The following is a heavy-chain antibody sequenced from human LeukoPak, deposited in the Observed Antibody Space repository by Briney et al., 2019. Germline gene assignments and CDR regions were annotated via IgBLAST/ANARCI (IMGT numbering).Heavy chain of an antibody. Sequence: SGGSLRLSCAASGFTFSSYAMHWVRQAPGKGLEWVAVISYDGSNKYYADSVKGRFTISRDNSKNTLYLQMNSLRAEDTAVYYCATQAIVSVAGTHDYWGQGTLVTVSS. CDR1: GFTFSSYA. J-gene: IGHJ4*02. CDR3: ATQAIVSVAGTHDY. D-gene: IGHD6-19*01. V-gene: IGHV3-30-3*01. CDR2: ISYDGSNK.